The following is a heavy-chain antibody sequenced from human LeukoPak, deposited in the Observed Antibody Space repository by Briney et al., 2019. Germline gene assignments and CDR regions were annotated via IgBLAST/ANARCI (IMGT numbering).Heavy chain of an antibody. CDR2: IYYSGST. Sequence: SETLSLTCTVSGGSISSYYWSWIRQPPGKGLEWIGYIYYSGSTNYNPSLKSRVTISVDTSKNQFSLKLSSVTAADTAVYYCAREGGSYSFDYWGQGTLVTVSS. J-gene: IGHJ4*02. V-gene: IGHV4-59*01. CDR1: GGSISSYY. D-gene: IGHD1-26*01. CDR3: AREGGSYSFDY.